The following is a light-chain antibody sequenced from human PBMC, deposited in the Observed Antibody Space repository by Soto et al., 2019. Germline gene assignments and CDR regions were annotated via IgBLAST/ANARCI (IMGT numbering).Light chain of an antibody. V-gene: IGKV1-5*03. CDR2: KAS. CDR1: QSISSW. J-gene: IGKJ4*01. Sequence: DIQMTQSPSTLSASVGERVTITCRASQSISSWLAWYQQKPGKAPKLLIYKASSLESGVPSRFSGSGSGTEFTLTISSXQPDDFATYYCQQYNSYPLTFGGGTKVDIK. CDR3: QQYNSYPLT.